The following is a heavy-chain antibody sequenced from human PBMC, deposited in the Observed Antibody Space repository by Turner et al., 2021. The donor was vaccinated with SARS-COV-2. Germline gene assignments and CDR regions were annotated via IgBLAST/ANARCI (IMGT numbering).Heavy chain of an antibody. CDR1: CGSISSSSYY. V-gene: IGHV4-39*01. Sequence: QLQLQESGPGLVKPSETLSLPCTVSCGSISSSSYYWGWIRQPPGKGLEWIGSIYYSGSTYYNPSLKSRVTISVDTSKNQFSLKLSSVTAADTAVYYCARLEWLRSPFDYWGQGTLVTVSS. CDR3: ARLEWLRSPFDY. D-gene: IGHD5-12*01. CDR2: IYYSGST. J-gene: IGHJ4*02.